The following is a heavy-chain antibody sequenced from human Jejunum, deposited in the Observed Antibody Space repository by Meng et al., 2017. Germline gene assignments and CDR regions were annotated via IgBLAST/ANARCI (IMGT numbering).Heavy chain of an antibody. CDR2: INTNTGTP. J-gene: IGHJ4*02. CDR1: GYTFTKYG. CDR3: ARESYLDY. V-gene: IGHV7-4-1*02. Sequence: QVQLEQSGSELKKPGASVQNSCKASGYTFTKYGLHWVRQAPGQGLEWMGWINTNTGTPKYAQAFTGRFVFSLDTSVTTAYLQISSLKAEDTAVYFCARESYLDYWGQGTLVTVSS.